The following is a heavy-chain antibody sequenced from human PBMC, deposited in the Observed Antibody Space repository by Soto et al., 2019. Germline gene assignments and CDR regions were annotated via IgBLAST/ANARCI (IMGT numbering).Heavy chain of an antibody. Sequence: GESLKISCKGSGYSFTSYWIGWVRQMPGKGLEWMGIIYPGDSGTRYSPSFQGQVTISADKSISTAYLQWSSLKASDTAMYYCARFGGSFGVPSYYYYYMDVWGKGTTVTVSS. D-gene: IGHD3-3*01. V-gene: IGHV5-51*01. CDR2: IYPGDSGT. CDR3: ARFGGSFGVPSYYYYYMDV. CDR1: GYSFTSYW. J-gene: IGHJ6*03.